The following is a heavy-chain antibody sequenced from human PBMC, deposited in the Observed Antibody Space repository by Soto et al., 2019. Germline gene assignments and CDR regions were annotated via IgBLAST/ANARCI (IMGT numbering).Heavy chain of an antibody. D-gene: IGHD3-3*01. Sequence: SETLSLTCTVSGGSISSGDYYWSWIRHPPVKGLECIGYIYYSGSTYYDPSLKSRVTISVDTSKNQFSLKLSSVTAADTAVYYCARDRPITIFGVVIIGSNFDYWGQGTLVTVSS. V-gene: IGHV4-30-4*01. CDR1: GGSISSGDYY. CDR2: IYYSGST. CDR3: ARDRPITIFGVVIIGSNFDY. J-gene: IGHJ4*02.